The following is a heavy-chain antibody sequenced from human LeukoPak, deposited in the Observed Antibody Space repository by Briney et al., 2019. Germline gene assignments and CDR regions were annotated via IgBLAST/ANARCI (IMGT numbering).Heavy chain of an antibody. V-gene: IGHV1-69*01. CDR1: GGTFSSYA. CDR3: ARDQYGSGSYYNLGFDP. Sequence: SVKVSCKASGGTFSSYAISWVRQAPGQGLEWMGGIIPIFGTANYAQKFQGRVTITADESTSTAYMELSSLRSEDTAVYYCARDQYGSGSYYNLGFDPWGQGTLVTVSS. J-gene: IGHJ5*02. D-gene: IGHD3-10*01. CDR2: IIPIFGTA.